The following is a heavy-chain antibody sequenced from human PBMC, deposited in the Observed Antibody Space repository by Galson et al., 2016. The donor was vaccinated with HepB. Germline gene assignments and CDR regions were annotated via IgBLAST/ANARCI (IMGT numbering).Heavy chain of an antibody. CDR1: GVSVNNGVYY. V-gene: IGHV4-61*08. D-gene: IGHD4-17*01. CDR2: IYYSGIT. CDR3: ARMIHDYGDGYDAFDI. J-gene: IGHJ3*02. Sequence: SETLSLTCTVSGVSVNNGVYYWSWIRQPPGKGLEWIGNIYYSGITNYNPSLKSRVTLSIDTSKNQFSLKLGSLTAADTAVFYCARMIHDYGDGYDAFDIWGQGTMVTVSS.